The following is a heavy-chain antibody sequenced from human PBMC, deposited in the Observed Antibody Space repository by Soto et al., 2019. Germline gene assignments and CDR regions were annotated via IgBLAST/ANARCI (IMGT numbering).Heavy chain of an antibody. CDR3: VRHEVAVSGAYNMDV. V-gene: IGHV4-39*01. CDR2: IYYNGTT. CDR1: PDSITSSGYY. J-gene: IGHJ6*02. Sequence: SETLSLTGTVSPDSITSSGYYWGWIRQTPGKGLEWIGSIYYNGTTYYNPSLKSRVFISVDTSKDQFSLRLKSVTVADTATFYCVRHEVAVSGAYNMDVWGRGTTVTVSS. D-gene: IGHD3-22*01.